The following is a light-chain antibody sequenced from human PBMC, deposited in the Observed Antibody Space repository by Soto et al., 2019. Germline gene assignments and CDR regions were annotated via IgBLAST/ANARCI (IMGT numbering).Light chain of an antibody. CDR2: EVN. CDR1: SSNVGSYKL. J-gene: IGLJ1*01. V-gene: IGLV2-23*02. CDR3: CSSGGSPTYV. Sequence: VLAQPASVSGSPGQSITISCTGTSSNVGSYKLVSWYQQHPGKAPKLMIFEVNKRPSGVSNRFSGSKSGNTASLTISGLKVEDEADYYCCSSGGSPTYVFGTGTKVTVL.